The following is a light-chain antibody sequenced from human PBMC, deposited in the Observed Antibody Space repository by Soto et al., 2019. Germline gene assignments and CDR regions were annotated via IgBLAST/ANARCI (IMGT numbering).Light chain of an antibody. V-gene: IGKV3-20*01. Sequence: EIVLTQSPGTLSLSPGERATLSCRASESVSSSYLAWYQQKPGQAPRLLIFGASSRATGTPDRFSGSGSGTDFTLTISRLEPEDFATYYCQQYYSYPITFGQGTRLEIK. J-gene: IGKJ5*01. CDR1: ESVSSSY. CDR2: GAS. CDR3: QQYYSYPIT.